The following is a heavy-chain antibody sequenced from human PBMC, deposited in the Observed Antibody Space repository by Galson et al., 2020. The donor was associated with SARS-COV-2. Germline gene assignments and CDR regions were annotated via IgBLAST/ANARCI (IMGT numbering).Heavy chain of an antibody. V-gene: IGHV1-2*02. CDR2: INPKSGDT. J-gene: IGHJ6*02. CDR3: AAHDYGDYNANYYYYYFDV. CDR1: GYMFTGYY. D-gene: IGHD4-17*01. Sequence: ASVKVSCKASGYMFTGYYLHWVRQAPGQGLEWMGWINPKSGDTNYAQKFQGRVTMTRDTSISSAYMELSRLDSDDTAVYYCAAHDYGDYNANYYYYYFDVWGQGTTVTVS.